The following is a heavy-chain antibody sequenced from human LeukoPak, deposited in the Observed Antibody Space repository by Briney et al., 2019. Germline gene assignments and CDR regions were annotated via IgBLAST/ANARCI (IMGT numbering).Heavy chain of an antibody. D-gene: IGHD5-18*01. V-gene: IGHV1-24*01. CDR2: FDPEDGET. CDR1: GYTLAELS. CDR3: WIPYYYGMDV. Sequence: GASVKVSCKVSGYTLAELSMHWVRQAPGKGLEWMGGFDPEDGETIYAQKFQGRVTMTEDTSTDTAYMELSSLRSEDTAVYYCWIPYYYGMDVWGQGTTVTVSS. J-gene: IGHJ6*02.